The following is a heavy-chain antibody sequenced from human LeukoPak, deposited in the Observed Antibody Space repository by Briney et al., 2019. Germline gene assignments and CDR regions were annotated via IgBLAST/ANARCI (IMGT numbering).Heavy chain of an antibody. V-gene: IGHV4-4*02. J-gene: IGHJ4*01. Sequence: SETLSLTCAVSGGSVSSSNWWSWVRQPPGKGLEWIAEIHHTGTINYNPSLKSRVTISVDKAKNQFSLNVASVTAADTAVYFCAYSSGWWKLDYWGHGTPVTVSS. D-gene: IGHD6-19*01. CDR3: AYSSGWWKLDY. CDR1: GGSVSSSNW. CDR2: IHHTGTI.